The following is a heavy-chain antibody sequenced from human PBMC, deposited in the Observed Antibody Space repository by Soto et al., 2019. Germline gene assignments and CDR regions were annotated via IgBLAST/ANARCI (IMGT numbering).Heavy chain of an antibody. Sequence: GGSLRLSCAASGSIFRGYGMHWFRQAPGKGLEWVAVIRYDGSNINYADSVMGRFTISRDNSKNTLYLEMNSLRAEDTAVYYCARGLLHDYGDYGYFQYWGRGALVTVS. D-gene: IGHD4-17*01. CDR1: GSIFRGYG. J-gene: IGHJ1*01. V-gene: IGHV3-33*01. CDR2: IRYDGSNI. CDR3: ARGLLHDYGDYGYFQY.